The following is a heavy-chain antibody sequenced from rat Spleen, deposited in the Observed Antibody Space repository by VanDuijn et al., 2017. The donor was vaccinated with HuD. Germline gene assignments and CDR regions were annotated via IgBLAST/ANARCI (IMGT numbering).Heavy chain of an antibody. CDR2: IKTAGST. CDR1: GYSITSGYG. D-gene: IGHD1-12*02. V-gene: IGHV3-3*01. J-gene: IGHJ2*01. CDR3: ARNYDGTYYSDY. Sequence: EVQLQESGPGLVKPSKSLSLTCSVTGYSITSGYGWNWIRKFPGNKLEWMGYIKTAGSTNYNPPLKSQISITKDTYKNQFFLQLTSVTTEDTATYYCARNYDGTYYSDYWGQGVMVTVSS.